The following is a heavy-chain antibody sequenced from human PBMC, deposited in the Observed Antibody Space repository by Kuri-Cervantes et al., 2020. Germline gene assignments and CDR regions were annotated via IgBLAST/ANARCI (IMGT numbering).Heavy chain of an antibody. CDR2: ISSTSSYI. J-gene: IGHJ4*02. V-gene: IGHV3-21*01. CDR1: GFTFSTYS. Sequence: LSLTCAASGFTFSTYSMNWVRQAPGKGLEWVSSISSTSSYIYYTDSVKGRLTISKDNSKSTVYLQMSSLRAEDTAVYYCAKDAQPRFYYDSSGYYGGPDFWGQGTRVTVSS. D-gene: IGHD3-22*01. CDR3: AKDAQPRFYYDSSGYYGGPDF.